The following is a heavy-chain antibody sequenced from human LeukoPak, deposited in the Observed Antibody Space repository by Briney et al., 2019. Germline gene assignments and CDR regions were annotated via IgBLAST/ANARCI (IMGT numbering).Heavy chain of an antibody. D-gene: IGHD5-24*01. Sequence: GESRKISCKVLGYTFSSYWVAGGRKMPGKGLGWWGSMYTDESDTRYSPSFQRQVTISLDKSISTAYLHWSSLTASDSAIYYCARLDRNAYSPFDYWGQGTLVTVSS. CDR2: MYTDESDT. CDR1: GYTFSSYW. V-gene: IGHV5-51*01. CDR3: ARLDRNAYSPFDY. J-gene: IGHJ4*02.